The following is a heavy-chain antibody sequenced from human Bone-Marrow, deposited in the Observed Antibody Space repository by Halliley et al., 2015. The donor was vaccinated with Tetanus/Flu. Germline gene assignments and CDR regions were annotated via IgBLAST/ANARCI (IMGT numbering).Heavy chain of an antibody. V-gene: IGHV4-39*01. D-gene: IGHD3-16*02. CDR3: ARHYRHWLFDY. Sequence: TLSLTCTVSGVSLTSSGYYWGWIRQPPGKGLEWIGSLCYSGSTYYNPSLKSRVSISVDTSKNHLSLNLNSVTAADTAVYYCARHYRHWLFDYWGQGTLVTVSS. CDR1: GVSLTSSGYY. J-gene: IGHJ4*02. CDR2: LCYSGST.